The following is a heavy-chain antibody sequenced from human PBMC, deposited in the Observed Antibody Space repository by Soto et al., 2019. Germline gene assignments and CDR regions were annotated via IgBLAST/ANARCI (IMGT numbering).Heavy chain of an antibody. J-gene: IGHJ6*02. V-gene: IGHV3-23*01. D-gene: IGHD3-9*01. CDR1: GFTFSSYA. CDR3: AKDLPYYDILTGYTYYGMDV. Sequence: EVQLLESGGGLLQPGGSPRLSCAASGFTFSSYAMSWVRQAPGKGLEWVSAISGSGGSTYYADSVKGRFTISRDNSKNTLYLQMNSLRAEDTAVYYCAKDLPYYDILTGYTYYGMDVWGQGTTVTVSS. CDR2: ISGSGGST.